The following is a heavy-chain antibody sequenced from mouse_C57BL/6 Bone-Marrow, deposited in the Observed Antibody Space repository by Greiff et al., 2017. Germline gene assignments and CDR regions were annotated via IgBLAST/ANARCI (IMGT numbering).Heavy chain of an antibody. J-gene: IGHJ4*01. CDR2: IYLREGST. CDR1: GYTFTDHT. V-gene: IGHV1-78*01. D-gene: IGHD1-1*01. CDR3: ACVTTVVESPYYYAMDY. Sequence: QVQLQQSDAELVKPGASVKISCKVSGYTFTDHTIHWMKQRPEQGLEWIGYIYLREGSTKHNEKFKGKATLTADKSSSTAYMQLNSLTSEDSAVYFCACVTTVVESPYYYAMDYWGQGTSVTVSS.